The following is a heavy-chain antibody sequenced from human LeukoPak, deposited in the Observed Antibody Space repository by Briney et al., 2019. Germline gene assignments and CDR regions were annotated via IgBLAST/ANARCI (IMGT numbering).Heavy chain of an antibody. CDR3: ARDVGFCSGGSCYPHNWFNP. CDR1: GGSITNDNYF. CDR2: IYYSGNT. D-gene: IGHD2-15*01. V-gene: IGHV4-31*03. J-gene: IGHJ5*02. Sequence: SETLSLTCTVSGGSITNDNYFWSWIRQYPGKGLEWIGYIYYSGNTYYNPSLKSRVTMSVDTSKNQFSLKLTSMTAADTAVYHCARDVGFCSGGSCYPHNWFNPWGQGTLVTVSS.